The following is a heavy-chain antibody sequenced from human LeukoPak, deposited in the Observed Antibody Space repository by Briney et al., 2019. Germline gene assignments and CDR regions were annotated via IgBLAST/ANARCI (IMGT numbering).Heavy chain of an antibody. CDR3: ARGIIGDNYYGLDV. V-gene: IGHV3-7*01. J-gene: IGHJ6*02. CDR1: GFTVSSNY. Sequence: PGGSLRLSCAASGFTVSSNYMSWVHQAPGKGLEWVANIKKDGSEKYYGDPVEGRFTFSRDNAKNSVYLQMNSVRAEDTAVYYCARGIIGDNYYGLDVWGQGTTVTVSS. D-gene: IGHD1-14*01. CDR2: IKKDGSEK.